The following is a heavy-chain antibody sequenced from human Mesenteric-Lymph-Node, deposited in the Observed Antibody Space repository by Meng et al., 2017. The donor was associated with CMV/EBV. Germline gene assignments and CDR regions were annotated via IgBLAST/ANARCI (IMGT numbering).Heavy chain of an antibody. D-gene: IGHD3-10*01. CDR1: GFVFRGYG. CDR2: SRNKVNNYIT. Sequence: GESLKISCAASGFVFRGYGMSWFRQAPGKGLEWVGRSRNKVNNYITEYATSVKGRFTISRDDSKNLLYLQMNSLKTEDTAMYYCAREGKDYYYGMDVWGQGTTVTVSS. J-gene: IGHJ6*02. V-gene: IGHV3-72*01. CDR3: AREGKDYYYGMDV.